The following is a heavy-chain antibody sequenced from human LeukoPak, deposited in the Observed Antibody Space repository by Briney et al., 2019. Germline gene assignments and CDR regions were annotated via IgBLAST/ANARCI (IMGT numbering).Heavy chain of an antibody. J-gene: IGHJ4*02. D-gene: IGHD3-9*01. CDR1: GGTFSSYA. CDR2: IIPILGIA. Sequence: GASVKVSCKASGGTFSSYAISWVRQAPGQGLEWMGRIIPILGIANYAQKFQGRVTITADKSTSTAYMELSSLRAEDTAVYYCAKDLNPHDIFTGYSFDYWGQGTLVTVSS. V-gene: IGHV1-69*04. CDR3: AKDLNPHDIFTGYSFDY.